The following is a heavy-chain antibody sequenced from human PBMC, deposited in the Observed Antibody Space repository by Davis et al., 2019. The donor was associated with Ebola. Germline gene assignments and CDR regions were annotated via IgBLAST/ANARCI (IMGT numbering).Heavy chain of an antibody. D-gene: IGHD3-3*01. CDR2: ISAYNGNT. CDR3: ARNGKSYDFWSGYYASHWFDP. CDR1: GYTFTSYG. J-gene: IGHJ5*02. Sequence: AASVKVSCKASGYTFTSYGISWVRQAPGQGLEWMGWISAYNGNTNYAQKLQGRVTMTTDTSTSTAYMELRSLRSDDTAVYYCARNGKSYDFWSGYYASHWFDPWGQGTLVTVSS. V-gene: IGHV1-18*01.